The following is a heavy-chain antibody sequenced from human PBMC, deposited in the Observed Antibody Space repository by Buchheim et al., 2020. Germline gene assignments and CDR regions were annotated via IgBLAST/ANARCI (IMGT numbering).Heavy chain of an antibody. D-gene: IGHD2-2*01. CDR1: GFTFRNYW. CDR2: INGDESST. V-gene: IGHV3-74*01. J-gene: IGHJ5*02. CDR3: ARGDSSTWYNWLDP. Sequence: QLVESGGGLVQPGGSLRLSCAASGFTFRNYWMHWVRQPPGKGLVWVSRINGDESSTSYADSVKGRFTISRDTSKNTLYLQINSLRVEDTAVYYCARGDSSTWYNWLDPWGQGTL.